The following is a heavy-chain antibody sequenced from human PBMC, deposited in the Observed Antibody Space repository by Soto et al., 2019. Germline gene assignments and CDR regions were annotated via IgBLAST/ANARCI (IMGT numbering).Heavy chain of an antibody. CDR2: ISSSSSYI. Sequence: PGGSLRLSCAASGFTFRSYRMNWVRQAPGKGLEWVSSISSSSSYIYYADSVKGRFTISRDNSKNTLYLQMNSLRAEDTAVYYCAREGRDDIVVVPAPYYWGQRTLVTVSS. CDR3: AREGRDDIVVVPAPYY. V-gene: IGHV3-21*01. J-gene: IGHJ4*02. CDR1: GFTFRSYR. D-gene: IGHD2-2*01.